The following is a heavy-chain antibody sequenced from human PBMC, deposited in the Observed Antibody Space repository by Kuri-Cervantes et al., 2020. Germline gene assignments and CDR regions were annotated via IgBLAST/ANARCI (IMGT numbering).Heavy chain of an antibody. CDR2: IKQDGSEK. J-gene: IGHJ4*02. CDR1: GFTFSSYW. V-gene: IGHV3-7*01. CDR3: ARSRPYSGGKVWVDLDH. Sequence: GESLKISCAASGFTFSSYWMSWVRQAPGKGLEWVANIKQDGSEKYYVDSVKGRFTISRDNAKNSLYLQMNSLRVEDTAVYYCARSRPYSGGKVWVDLDHWGQGSLVTVSS. D-gene: IGHD5-12*01.